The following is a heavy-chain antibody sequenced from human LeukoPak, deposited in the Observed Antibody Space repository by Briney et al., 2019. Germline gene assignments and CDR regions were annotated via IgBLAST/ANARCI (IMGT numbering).Heavy chain of an antibody. CDR2: ISGSGGST. CDR1: GFTFSSYA. J-gene: IGHJ4*02. CDR3: AKINSKEGYDILTGSAGFDY. D-gene: IGHD3-9*01. Sequence: GGSLRLSCAASGFTFSSYAMSWVRQAPGKGLEWVSAISGSGGSTYYADSVKGRFTISRDNSKNTLYLQMNSLRAEDTAVYYCAKINSKEGYDILTGSAGFDYWGQGTLVTVSS. V-gene: IGHV3-23*01.